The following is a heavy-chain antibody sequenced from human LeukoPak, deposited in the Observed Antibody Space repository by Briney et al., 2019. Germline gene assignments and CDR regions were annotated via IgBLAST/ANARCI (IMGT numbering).Heavy chain of an antibody. J-gene: IGHJ5*02. D-gene: IGHD2-2*02. CDR2: INHRGST. V-gene: IGHV4-34*01. CDR3: ARIQLGYCSSTSCYNLPGVRFDP. Sequence: PSETLSLTCAVYGGSFSGYYWSWIRQPPGKGLEWIGEINHRGSTNYNPSLKSRVTISVDTSKNQFSLKLSSVTAADTAVYYCARIQLGYCSSTSCYNLPGVRFDPWGQGTLVTVSS. CDR1: GGSFSGYY.